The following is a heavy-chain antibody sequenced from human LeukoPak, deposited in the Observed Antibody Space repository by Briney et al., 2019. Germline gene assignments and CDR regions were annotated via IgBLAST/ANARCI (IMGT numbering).Heavy chain of an antibody. CDR2: ISSSSNYI. D-gene: IGHD3-22*01. CDR1: GFTFSSYS. Sequence: GGSLRLSCAASGFTFSSYSMNWVRQAPGKGLEWVSSISSSSNYIYYADSVKGRFTISRDNAKNSLYLQMNSLRAEDTAVYYCARDSGYYDSSGYMAVDIWGQGTMVTVSS. V-gene: IGHV3-21*01. CDR3: ARDSGYYDSSGYMAVDI. J-gene: IGHJ3*02.